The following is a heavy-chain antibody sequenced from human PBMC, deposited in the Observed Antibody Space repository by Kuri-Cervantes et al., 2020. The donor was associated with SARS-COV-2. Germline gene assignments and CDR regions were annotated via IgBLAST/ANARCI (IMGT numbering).Heavy chain of an antibody. CDR1: GYTFTSYG. Sequence: ASVKVSCKASGYTFTSYGISWVRQAPGQGLEWMGWISAYNGNTNYAQKFQGRVTITADKSTSTAYMELSSLRSEDTAVYYCARGGEMATITPTFDYWGQGTLVTVSS. CDR3: ARGGEMATITPTFDY. CDR2: ISAYNGNT. D-gene: IGHD5-24*01. V-gene: IGHV1-18*01. J-gene: IGHJ4*02.